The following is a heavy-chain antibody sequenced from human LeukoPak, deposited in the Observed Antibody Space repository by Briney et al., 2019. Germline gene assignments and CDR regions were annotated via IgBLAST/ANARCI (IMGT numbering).Heavy chain of an antibody. V-gene: IGHV4-59*08. CDR1: GGSISSYY. D-gene: IGHD1-7*01. Sequence: SETLSLTCTVSGGSISSYYWSWMRQSPGKGLEWIGYIYYSGSTNYNPSPKSRVTISLDTSKNQFSLQLSSVTAADTAVYYCASTDWKYSRWGEGILVTVSS. J-gene: IGHJ4*02. CDR2: IYYSGST. CDR3: ASTDWKYSR.